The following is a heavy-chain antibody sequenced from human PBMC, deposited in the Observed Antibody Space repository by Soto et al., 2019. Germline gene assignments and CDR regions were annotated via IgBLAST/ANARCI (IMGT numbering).Heavy chain of an antibody. J-gene: IGHJ4*02. CDR1: GFTFSSHD. D-gene: IGHD1-1*01. CDR3: AREYWNAFDY. Sequence: QVQLVESGGGVVQPGMSLRLSCAASGFTFSSHDMHWVRQAPGKGLEWVAVVSYNGRIEYYGDSVRGRFTIFRDNSKNTLYLQMNSLRAEDAAVYYCAREYWNAFDYWGQGTLVTVST. CDR2: VSYNGRIE. V-gene: IGHV3-30*03.